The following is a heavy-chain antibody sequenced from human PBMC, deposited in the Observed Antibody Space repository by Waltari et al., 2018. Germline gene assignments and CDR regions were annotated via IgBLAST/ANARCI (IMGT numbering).Heavy chain of an antibody. Sequence: QVQLVQSGSELKKPGASVKVSCKASGYTFTSYAMNWVRQAPGQGLEWMGWINSNTGNPTYAQGFRGLFGLSVDTSVSTAYLQISSLKAEETAVYYCARGMGVRGVDNWCDPWGQGTLVTVSS. CDR2: INSNTGNP. CDR3: ARGMGVRGVDNWCDP. D-gene: IGHD3-10*01. V-gene: IGHV7-4-1*02. CDR1: GYTFTSYA. J-gene: IGHJ5*02.